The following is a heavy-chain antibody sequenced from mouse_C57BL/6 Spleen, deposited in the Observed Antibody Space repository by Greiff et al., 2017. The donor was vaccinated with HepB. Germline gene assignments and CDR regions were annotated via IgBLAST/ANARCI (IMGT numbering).Heavy chain of an antibody. D-gene: IGHD1-1*01. Sequence: QVHVKQSGPELVKPGASVKISCKASGYAFSSSWMNWVKQRPGKGLEWIGRIYPGDGDTNYNGQFKGKATLTADKSSSTAYMQLSSLTSEDSAVYFCARGPYYYYGSSYAMDYWGQGTSVTVSS. CDR1: GYAFSSSW. CDR3: ARGPYYYYGSSYAMDY. V-gene: IGHV1-82*01. J-gene: IGHJ4*01. CDR2: IYPGDGDT.